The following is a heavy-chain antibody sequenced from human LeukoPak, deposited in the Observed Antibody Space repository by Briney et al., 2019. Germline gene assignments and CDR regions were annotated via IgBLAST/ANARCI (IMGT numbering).Heavy chain of an antibody. V-gene: IGHV1-24*01. CDR2: FDPEDGET. CDR3: ATVRYDSSGYLCLDY. D-gene: IGHD3-22*01. Sequence: ASVKVSCKVSGYTLTELSMHWVRQAPGKGLEWMGGFDPEDGETIYAQKFQGRVTMTEDTSTDTAYMELSSLRSEDTAVYYCATVRYDSSGYLCLDYWGQGTLVTVSS. CDR1: GYTLTELS. J-gene: IGHJ4*02.